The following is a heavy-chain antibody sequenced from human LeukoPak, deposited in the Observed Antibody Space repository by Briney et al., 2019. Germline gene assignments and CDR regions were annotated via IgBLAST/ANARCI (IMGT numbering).Heavy chain of an antibody. Sequence: GASVNVSCKASGYTFTSYGISWVRQAPGQGLEWMGWISAYNGNTNYAQKLQGRVTMTTDTSTSTAYMELRSLRSDDTAVYYCAKGLSAGTDGENSFDYWGQGTLVTVSS. D-gene: IGHD6-13*01. CDR1: GYTFTSYG. V-gene: IGHV1-18*01. CDR3: AKGLSAGTDGENSFDY. CDR2: ISAYNGNT. J-gene: IGHJ4*02.